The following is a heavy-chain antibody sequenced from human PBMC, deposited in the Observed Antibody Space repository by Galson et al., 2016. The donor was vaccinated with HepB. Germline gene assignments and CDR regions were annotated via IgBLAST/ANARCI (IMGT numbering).Heavy chain of an antibody. J-gene: IGHJ4*02. V-gene: IGHV1-69*13. CDR3: ARPQREGGNYYSFDY. CDR1: GGTFSSYP. Sequence: SVKVSCKASGGTFSSYPLSWVRQAPGQGLEWMARIITIFRTTTYAQNFQGSVSSTADESTSTAYMELRSLRSEDTAVYYCARPQREGGNYYSFDYWGQGTLVTVSS. CDR2: IITIFRTT. D-gene: IGHD1-26*01.